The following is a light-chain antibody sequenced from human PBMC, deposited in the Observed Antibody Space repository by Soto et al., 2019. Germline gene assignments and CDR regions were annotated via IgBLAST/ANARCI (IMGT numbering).Light chain of an antibody. CDR3: MQGTHWPST. V-gene: IGKV2-30*01. CDR2: DVS. Sequence: DVVMTQPPLSLPVTLGQPASLSCRSSQNPVYSVGNVYLNWVHQRLGQSQRRLIYDVSQRESGVPERFSCSESGTDFTRTISRVEAEAVGVYYCMQGTHWPSTFGHGTKVEIK. J-gene: IGKJ1*01. CDR1: QNPVYSVGNVY.